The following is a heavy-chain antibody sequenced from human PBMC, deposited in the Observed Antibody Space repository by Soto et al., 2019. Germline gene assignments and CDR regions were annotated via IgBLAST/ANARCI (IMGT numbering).Heavy chain of an antibody. CDR1: GDSISSGGTYY. D-gene: IGHD6-19*01. CDR3: ARHAGYSSGRRWFDP. CDR2: IYYSGST. V-gene: IGHV4-39*01. J-gene: IGHJ5*02. Sequence: SETLSLTCTVSGDSISSGGTYYCGWIRQPPGKGLEWIGSIYYSGSTNYNPSLTSRVTISVDTSKNQFSLKLSSVTAADTAAYYCARHAGYSSGRRWFDPWGQGTLVTVSS.